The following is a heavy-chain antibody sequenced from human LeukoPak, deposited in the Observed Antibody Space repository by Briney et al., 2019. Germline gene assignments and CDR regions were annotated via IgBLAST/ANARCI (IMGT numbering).Heavy chain of an antibody. CDR3: ARAVITFGGAVAKGFDC. Sequence: PSETLSLTCTVSGGSFSTYYWSWIRQPPGKGLEWIGYIYYSGSTDYNPSLKSRVTMSLETSKNQFSLNLSSVTAADTAVYYCARAVITFGGAVAKGFDCWGQGTLVTVSS. CDR2: IYYSGST. J-gene: IGHJ4*02. V-gene: IGHV4-59*01. D-gene: IGHD3-16*01. CDR1: GGSFSTYY.